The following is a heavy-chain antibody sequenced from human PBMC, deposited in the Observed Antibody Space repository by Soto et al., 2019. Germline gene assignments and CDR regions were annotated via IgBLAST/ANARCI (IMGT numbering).Heavy chain of an antibody. D-gene: IGHD1-26*01. V-gene: IGHV4-4*02. J-gene: IGHJ6*02. CDR3: ARVSGSYYYGMDV. Sequence: PSETLSLTCVVSGGSISSSNWWSWVRQPPGKGLEWIGEIYHSGSTNYNPSLKSRVTISVDKSKNQFSLKLSSVIAADTAVYYCARVSGSYYYGMDVWGQGTKVTVSS. CDR1: GGSISSSNW. CDR2: IYHSGST.